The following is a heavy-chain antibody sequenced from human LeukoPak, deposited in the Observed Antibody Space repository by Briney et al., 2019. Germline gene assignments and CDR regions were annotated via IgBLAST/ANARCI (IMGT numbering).Heavy chain of an antibody. CDR2: ISSSSSYI. D-gene: IGHD3-22*01. V-gene: IGHV3-21*01. CDR3: AANYYDSSGYYMH. Sequence: PGGSLRLSCAASGFTFSSYAMSWVRQAPGKGLEWVSSISSSSSYIYYADSVKGRFTISRDNAKNSLYLQMNSLRAEDTAVYYCAANYYDSSGYYMHWGQGTLVTVSS. J-gene: IGHJ4*02. CDR1: GFTFSSYA.